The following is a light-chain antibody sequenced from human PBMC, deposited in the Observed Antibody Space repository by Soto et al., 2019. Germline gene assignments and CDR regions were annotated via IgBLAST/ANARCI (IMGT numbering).Light chain of an antibody. CDR3: QQYSTYPWT. Sequence: DIQMTQSPSTLSASVGDRVTITCRASQSINSWLAWYQQKPGKAPQILIYDASTLKSGVPSRFSASGSGTEFTLIISSLQPDDFATYYCQQYSTYPWTFGQGTKVDIK. CDR1: QSINSW. CDR2: DAS. V-gene: IGKV1-5*01. J-gene: IGKJ1*01.